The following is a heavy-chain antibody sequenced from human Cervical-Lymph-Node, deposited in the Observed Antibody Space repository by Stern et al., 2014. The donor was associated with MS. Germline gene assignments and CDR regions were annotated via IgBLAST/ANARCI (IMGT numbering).Heavy chain of an antibody. J-gene: IGHJ4*02. V-gene: IGHV1-46*01. D-gene: IGHD6-13*01. Sequence: VQLVQSGAEVKKPGASVKVSCKASGDTFTSYYMHWGRQAPGQGLEWMGIINPTGGSTHYAQKFQGRVTLTRDTSTSTVYMELSSLRSEDTAVYYCATYSSTWSPPWFWGQGTLVTVSS. CDR1: GDTFTSYY. CDR2: INPTGGST. CDR3: ATYSSTWSPPWF.